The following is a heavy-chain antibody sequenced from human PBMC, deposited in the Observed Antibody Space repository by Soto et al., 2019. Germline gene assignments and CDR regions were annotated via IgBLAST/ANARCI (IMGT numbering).Heavy chain of an antibody. CDR2: INHSGST. CDR3: ARVKGIFGVVRNAFDI. V-gene: IGHV4-34*01. Sequence: PSETLSLTCAVYGGSFSGYYWSWIRQPPGKGLEWIGEINHSGSTNYNPSLKSRVTISVDASKNQLSLKLSSVTAADTAVYYCARVKGIFGVVRNAFDIWGQGTMVTV. J-gene: IGHJ3*02. D-gene: IGHD3-3*01. CDR1: GGSFSGYY.